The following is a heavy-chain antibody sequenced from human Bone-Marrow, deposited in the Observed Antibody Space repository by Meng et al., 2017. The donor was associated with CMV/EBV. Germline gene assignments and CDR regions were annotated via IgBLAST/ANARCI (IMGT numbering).Heavy chain of an antibody. D-gene: IGHD1-1*01. CDR2: IHYTGRA. J-gene: IGHJ4*02. Sequence: QGQLQQSGPGLAKPSQTLSLTCSVSGVSISTHYWSWIRQTPGKGLEWIASIHYTGRADYSPSLKSRVTVSVDTSDSQLSLKLSSVTTADTAMYYCAERGGGYWGQGILVTVSS. V-gene: IGHV4-59*11. CDR3: AERGGGY. CDR1: GVSISTHY.